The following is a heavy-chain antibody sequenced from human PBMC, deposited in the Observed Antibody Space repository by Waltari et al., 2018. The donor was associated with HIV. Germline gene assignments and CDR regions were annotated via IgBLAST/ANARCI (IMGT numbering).Heavy chain of an antibody. CDR2: IFYSGST. CDR3: AREDPMSPYTFEM. D-gene: IGHD1-20*01. V-gene: IGHV4-61*08. J-gene: IGHJ3*02. CDR1: GDSVSNTAYY. Sequence: QVQLQESGPGLVKPSDTLSLTCSVSGDSVSNTAYYWNWIRQPPGKGLEWIAYIFYSGSTKTNPSLKSRVTVSVDTSKNQFSLKLTSVTAADTAVYFCAREDPMSPYTFEMWGQGTMVTVSS.